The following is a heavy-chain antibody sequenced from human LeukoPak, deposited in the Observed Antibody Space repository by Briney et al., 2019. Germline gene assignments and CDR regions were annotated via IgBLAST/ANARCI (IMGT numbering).Heavy chain of an antibody. V-gene: IGHV1-18*01. CDR1: GYTFTSYG. D-gene: IGHD3-22*01. CDR2: ISAYNGNT. CDR3: ARIVVKYYYMDV. Sequence: ASVKVSCKASGYTFTSYGISWVRQAPGQGLEWMGWISAYNGNTNYAQKLHGRVTLTTDTSTSTAYMELRSLRSDDTAVYYCARIVVKYYYMDVWGKGTTVTVSS. J-gene: IGHJ6*03.